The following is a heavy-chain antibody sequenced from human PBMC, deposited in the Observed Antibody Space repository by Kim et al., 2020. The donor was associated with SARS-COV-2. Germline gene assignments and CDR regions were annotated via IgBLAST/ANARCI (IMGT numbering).Heavy chain of an antibody. V-gene: IGHV4-59*01. J-gene: IGHJ6*03. CDR3: ARGKAGVGYYSSDYYYYMEV. Sequence: SETLSRTCSVSGGSINTNYWSWIRQAPGKGLEWIGYIYFTGTTNYNPSLNSRVIISVDTSKKQFSLKMTSVTAADSAVYYCARGKAGVGYYSSDYYYYMEVWGQGTTVIVSS. CDR1: GGSINTNY. D-gene: IGHD3-3*01. CDR2: IYFTGTT.